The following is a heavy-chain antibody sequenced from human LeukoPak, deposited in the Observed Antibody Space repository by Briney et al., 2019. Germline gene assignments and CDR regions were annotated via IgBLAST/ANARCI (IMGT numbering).Heavy chain of an antibody. D-gene: IGHD1-26*01. V-gene: IGHV3-33*01. CDR2: IWYDGSNK. J-gene: IGHJ4*02. CDR3: ARWVGGAGFDY. CDR1: GFIFSSYG. Sequence: GRSLRLSCAASGFIFSSYGMHWVRQAPGKGLEWVAVIWYDGSNKYYADSVKGRFSISRDNSKNTLYLQMNSLRAEDTAVYYCARWVGGAGFDYWGQGTLVTVSS.